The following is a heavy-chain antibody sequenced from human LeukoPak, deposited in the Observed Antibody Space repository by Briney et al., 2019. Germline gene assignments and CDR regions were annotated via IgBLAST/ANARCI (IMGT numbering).Heavy chain of an antibody. CDR2: ISGSGGST. V-gene: IGHV3-23*01. Sequence: PGGSLRLSCAASGFTFSSYAMSWVRQAPGKGLEWVSAISGSGGSTYYADSVKGRFTISRDKSKNTLYLQMNSLRAEDTAVYYCAKDFWSGYYTDATWGQGTLVTVSS. D-gene: IGHD3-3*01. J-gene: IGHJ5*02. CDR3: AKDFWSGYYTDAT. CDR1: GFTFSSYA.